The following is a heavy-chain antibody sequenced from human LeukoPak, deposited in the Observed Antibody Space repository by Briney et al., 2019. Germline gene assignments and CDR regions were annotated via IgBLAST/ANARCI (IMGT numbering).Heavy chain of an antibody. V-gene: IGHV3-71*01. CDR1: GFTFSDYY. Sequence: GGSLRLSCAASGFTFSDYYMNWIRQAPGKGLEWVGFIRSKAYGGTTEYAASVKGRFTISRDDSKSIAYLQMNSLKTEDTAVYHCARTPYDYGDYGWFDPWGQGTLVTVSS. J-gene: IGHJ5*02. CDR3: ARTPYDYGDYGWFDP. CDR2: IRSKAYGGTT. D-gene: IGHD4-17*01.